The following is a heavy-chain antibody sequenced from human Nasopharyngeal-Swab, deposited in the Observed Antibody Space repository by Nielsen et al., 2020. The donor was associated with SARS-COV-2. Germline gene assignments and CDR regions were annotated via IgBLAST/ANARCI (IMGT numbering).Heavy chain of an antibody. CDR3: AARFGELYLDY. D-gene: IGHD3-10*01. CDR1: GFTFSSYG. J-gene: IGHJ4*02. CDR2: ISYDGSNK. V-gene: IGHV3-30*03. Sequence: LSLTCAASGFTFSSYGMHWVRQAPGKGLEWVAVISYDGSNKYYADSVKGRFTISRDNSKNTLYLQMNSLRAEDTAVYYCAARFGELYLDYWGQGTLVTVSS.